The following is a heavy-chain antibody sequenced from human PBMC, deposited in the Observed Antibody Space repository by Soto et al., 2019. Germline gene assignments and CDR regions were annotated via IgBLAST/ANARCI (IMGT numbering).Heavy chain of an antibody. Sequence: SETLSLTCTVSGGSISSYYWSWIRQPPGKGLEWIGYIYYSGSTNYNPSLKSRVTISVDTSKNQFSLKLSSVTAADTAVYYCARSSCGQIDYWGQGTLVSVSS. CDR1: GGSISSYY. CDR3: ARSSCGQIDY. D-gene: IGHD6-19*01. CDR2: IYYSGST. J-gene: IGHJ4*02. V-gene: IGHV4-59*01.